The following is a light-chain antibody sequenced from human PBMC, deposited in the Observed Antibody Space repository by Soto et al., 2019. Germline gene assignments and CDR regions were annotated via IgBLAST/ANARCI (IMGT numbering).Light chain of an antibody. Sequence: EIVMTQSPATLSVSPGERATLSCRASQSVYSNLAWYQQKPGQAPRLLIYGASTRATGIPARFSGSGSGTEFTLTISRLQSEDFAVYCCQQYNNWPPWTFGQGTKVEIK. CDR1: QSVYSN. J-gene: IGKJ1*01. CDR3: QQYNNWPPWT. CDR2: GAS. V-gene: IGKV3-15*01.